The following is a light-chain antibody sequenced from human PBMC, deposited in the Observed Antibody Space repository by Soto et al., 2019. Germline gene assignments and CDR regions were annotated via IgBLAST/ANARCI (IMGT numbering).Light chain of an antibody. Sequence: EIVLTQSPATLSLSPGERATLSCRASQSVSSYLAWYQQKPGQAPRLLIYGASNRATGIPARFSGSGSGTDFTLTISSLEPEDFADYYCQQRSSWPRTFGQGTKVEI. CDR3: QQRSSWPRT. CDR1: QSVSSY. J-gene: IGKJ1*01. V-gene: IGKV3-11*01. CDR2: GAS.